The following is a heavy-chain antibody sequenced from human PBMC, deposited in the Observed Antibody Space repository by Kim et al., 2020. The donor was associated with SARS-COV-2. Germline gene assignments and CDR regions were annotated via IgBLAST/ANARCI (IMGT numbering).Heavy chain of an antibody. CDR3: AKVGSDYGDYYFDY. Sequence: GGSLRLSCAASGFTFSSYAMSWVRQAPGKGLEWVSVIYSGGSSTHYADSVKGRFTISRDNSKNTLYLQMNSLRAEDTAVYYCAKVGSDYGDYYFDYWGQGTLVTVSS. J-gene: IGHJ4*02. V-gene: IGHV3-23*03. CDR1: GFTFSSYA. D-gene: IGHD4-17*01. CDR2: IYSGGSST.